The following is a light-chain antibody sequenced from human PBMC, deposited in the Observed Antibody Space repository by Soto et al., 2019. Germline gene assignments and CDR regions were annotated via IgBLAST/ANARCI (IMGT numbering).Light chain of an antibody. CDR3: QQRSIWPRLT. V-gene: IGKV3-11*01. Sequence: EIVLTQSPATLSLSPGERATLSCRASQSVGSYLAWYQQRPGQAPRLLIYDASNRATGIPARFSGSGSGTDFTLTISSLEPEDFAVYYCQQRSIWPRLTFGG. CDR1: QSVGSY. J-gene: IGKJ4*01. CDR2: DAS.